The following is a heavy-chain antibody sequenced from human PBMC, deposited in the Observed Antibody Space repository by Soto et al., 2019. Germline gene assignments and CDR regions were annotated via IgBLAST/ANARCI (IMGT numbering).Heavy chain of an antibody. CDR3: AKDRTTGANRAGYYMDV. Sequence: EVQLLESGGGLVQPGGSLRLSCAASGFAFSSYAMSWVRQAPGKGLEWVSAISGSGGSTYYADSVKGRFTISRDNSKNTLYLQMNSLRAEDTAVYYCAKDRTTGANRAGYYMDVWGKGTTVTVSS. D-gene: IGHD6-19*01. J-gene: IGHJ6*03. V-gene: IGHV3-23*01. CDR2: ISGSGGST. CDR1: GFAFSSYA.